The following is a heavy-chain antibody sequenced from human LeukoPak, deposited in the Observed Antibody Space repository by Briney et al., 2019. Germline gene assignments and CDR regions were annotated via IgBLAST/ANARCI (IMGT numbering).Heavy chain of an antibody. CDR1: GYTFTNYA. CDR2: INAGNGNT. V-gene: IGHV1-3*01. Sequence: ASVKVSCKASGYTFTNYALHWVRQAPGQRLERMGWINAGNGNTKYSQKFQGRVTVTRDTSASTAYMELSSLRSEDTAVYYCARGPDRGNWFDPWGQGTLVTVSS. CDR3: ARGPDRGNWFDP. J-gene: IGHJ5*02.